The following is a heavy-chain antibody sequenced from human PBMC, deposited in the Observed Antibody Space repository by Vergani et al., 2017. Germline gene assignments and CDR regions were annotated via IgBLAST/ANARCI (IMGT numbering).Heavy chain of an antibody. CDR2: ISGNGDRT. J-gene: IGHJ4*02. D-gene: IGHD5/OR15-5a*01. CDR1: GFTFSNSA. CDR3: AQCANSVPSLPVY. Sequence: EVHLLESGGGQVESGGSLRLSCVASGFTFSNSAMSWVRQTSGKGLEWVSAISGNGDRTYYADSVKGRFTISRDNSKSTLFLQMNGLTSEDTAIYYCAQCANSVPSLPVYWGQGALVAVSS. V-gene: IGHV3-23*01.